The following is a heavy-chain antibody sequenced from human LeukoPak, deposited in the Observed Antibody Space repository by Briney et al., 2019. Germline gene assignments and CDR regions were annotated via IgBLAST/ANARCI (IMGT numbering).Heavy chain of an antibody. CDR2: IWYDGSNK. D-gene: IGHD1-26*01. CDR3: VRGIVGATLPDAFDI. Sequence: PGRSLRLSCAASGFTFSSYGMHWVRQAPGKGLEWVAVIWYDGSNKYYADSVKGRFTISRDNSKNTLYLQMNSLRAEDTAVYYCVRGIVGATLPDAFDIWGQGTMVTVSS. J-gene: IGHJ3*02. V-gene: IGHV3-33*01. CDR1: GFTFSSYG.